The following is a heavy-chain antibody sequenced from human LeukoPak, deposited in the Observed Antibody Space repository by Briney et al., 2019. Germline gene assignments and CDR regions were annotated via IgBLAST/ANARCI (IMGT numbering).Heavy chain of an antibody. CDR3: AEDYRTTPTRLDWFDP. CDR1: GFTFSNYA. CDR2: ITDSGGST. J-gene: IGHJ5*02. Sequence: PGRSLRLSCVASGFTFSNYAMSWVRQAAGKWLEWVATITDSGGSTYYADSVKGRFSISRDNSRNTLYVQMNSLRAEDTAVYYCAEDYRTTPTRLDWFDPWGQGTLVTVSS. D-gene: IGHD3-10*02. V-gene: IGHV3-23*01.